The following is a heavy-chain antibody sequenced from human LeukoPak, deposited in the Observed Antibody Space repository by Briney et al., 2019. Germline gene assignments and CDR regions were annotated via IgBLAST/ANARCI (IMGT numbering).Heavy chain of an antibody. CDR3: ARWYSSGWAFDY. D-gene: IGHD6-19*01. CDR1: GGTISSYY. J-gene: IGHJ4*02. Sequence: PSETLSLTCTVSGGTISSYYWNCIRQPPGKGLEWIGYIHYSGSTKYNPSLKSRVTISVDTSKNQFSLKLSSVTAAGTAVYYCARWYSSGWAFDYWGQGTLVTVSS. V-gene: IGHV4-59*08. CDR2: IHYSGST.